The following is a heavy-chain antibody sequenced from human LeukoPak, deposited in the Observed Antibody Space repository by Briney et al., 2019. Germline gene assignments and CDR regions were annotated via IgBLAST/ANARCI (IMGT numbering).Heavy chain of an antibody. CDR1: GGSISSSSYY. D-gene: IGHD2-15*01. V-gene: IGHV4-39*01. J-gene: IGHJ3*02. CDR2: VYYSGST. Sequence: PSETLSLTCTVSGGSISSSSYYWDWIRQPPGKGLEWIGSVYYSGSTYYNPSLMSRVTISVDTSKNQFSLKLSSVTAADTAVYYCARRNKTPRGAFDIWGQGTMVTVSS. CDR3: ARRNKTPRGAFDI.